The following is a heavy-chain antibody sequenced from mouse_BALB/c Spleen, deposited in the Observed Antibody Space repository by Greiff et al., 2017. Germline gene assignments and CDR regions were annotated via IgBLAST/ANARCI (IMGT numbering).Heavy chain of an antibody. J-gene: IGHJ3*01. V-gene: IGHV14-3*02. Sequence: EVKLQESGAELVKPGASVKLSCTASGFNIKDTYMHWVKQRPEQGLEWIGRIDPANGNTKYDPKFQGKATITADTSSNTAYLQLSSLTSEDTAVYYCARGIYYDYAGWGQGTLVTVSA. D-gene: IGHD2-4*01. CDR1: GFNIKDTY. CDR3: ARGIYYDYAG. CDR2: IDPANGNT.